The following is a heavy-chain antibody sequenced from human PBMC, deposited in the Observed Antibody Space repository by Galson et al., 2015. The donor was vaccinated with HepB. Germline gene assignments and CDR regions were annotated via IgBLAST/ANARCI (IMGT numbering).Heavy chain of an antibody. D-gene: IGHD6-19*01. CDR1: GFTFSSYN. V-gene: IGHV3-21*01. J-gene: IGHJ2*01. CDR3: ARGVGVTVAAAYWYFDL. CDR2: ISSSSSYI. Sequence: SLRLSCAASGFTFSSYNMNWVRQAPGKGLEWVSSISSSSSYIYYADSVRGRFTISRDNAKNSLYLQMHSLRAEDTAVYYCARGVGVTVAAAYWYFDLWGRGTLVTVSS.